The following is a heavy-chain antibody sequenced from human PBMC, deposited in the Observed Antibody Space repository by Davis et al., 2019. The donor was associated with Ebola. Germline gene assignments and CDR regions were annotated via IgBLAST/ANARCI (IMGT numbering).Heavy chain of an antibody. Sequence: SLRLSCAASGFTFSSYGMHWVRQAPGKGLEWVAVISYDGSNKYYADSVKGRFTISRDNSKNTLYLQMNSLRAEDTAVYYCAKDYISGLVGATYYYYYGMDVWGQGTTVTVSS. CDR3: AKDYISGLVGATYYYYYGMDV. V-gene: IGHV3-30*18. D-gene: IGHD1-26*01. CDR2: ISYDGSNK. J-gene: IGHJ6*02. CDR1: GFTFSSYG.